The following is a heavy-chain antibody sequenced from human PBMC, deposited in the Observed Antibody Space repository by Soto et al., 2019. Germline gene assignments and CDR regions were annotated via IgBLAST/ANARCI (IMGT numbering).Heavy chain of an antibody. CDR2: ISYDGSNK. CDR3: ARAHTLGYYDFWSGYFPDY. D-gene: IGHD3-3*01. V-gene: IGHV3-30-3*01. CDR1: GFTFSSYA. Sequence: GGSLRLSCAASGFTFSSYAMHWVRQAPGKGLDWVAVISYDGSNKYYADSVKGRFTISRDNSKNTLYLQMNSLRAEDTAVYYCARAHTLGYYDFWSGYFPDYWGQGTLVTVSS. J-gene: IGHJ4*02.